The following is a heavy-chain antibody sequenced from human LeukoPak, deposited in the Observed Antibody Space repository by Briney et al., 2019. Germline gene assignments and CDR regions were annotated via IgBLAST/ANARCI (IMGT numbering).Heavy chain of an antibody. Sequence: GASVKVSCKASGYTFTSYDINWVRQAPGQGLEWMGWMNPNSGNTGYAQKFQGRVTITRNTSISTAYMELSSLRSEDTAVYYCARVSSSSWYVDYWGQGTLVTVSS. CDR1: GYTFTSYD. J-gene: IGHJ4*02. CDR3: ARVSSSSWYVDY. CDR2: MNPNSGNT. V-gene: IGHV1-8*03. D-gene: IGHD6-13*01.